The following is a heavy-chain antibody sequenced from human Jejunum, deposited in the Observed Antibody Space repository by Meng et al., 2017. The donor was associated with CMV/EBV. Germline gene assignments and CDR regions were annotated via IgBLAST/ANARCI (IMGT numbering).Heavy chain of an antibody. CDR2: MSGSGTT. Sequence: LYCVASGFNFRMYIMGWVRQAPGKGLECVSTMSGSGTTYYADSVKGRFTISRDNSENTLYLQMNSLRAEDTAVYYCAKRYNSYYFDYWGQGTLVTVSS. CDR3: AKRYNSYYFDY. J-gene: IGHJ4*02. CDR1: GFNFRMYI. D-gene: IGHD1-1*01. V-gene: IGHV3-23*01.